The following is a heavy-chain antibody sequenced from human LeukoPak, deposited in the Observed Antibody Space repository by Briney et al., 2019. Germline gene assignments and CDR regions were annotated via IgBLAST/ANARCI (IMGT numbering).Heavy chain of an antibody. D-gene: IGHD3-22*01. Sequence: SETLSLTCTVSGGSISSSSYYWGWIRQPPGKGLEWIGSIYYSGGTYYNPSLKSRVTISVDTSKNQFSLKLSSVTAADTAVYYCARLGNSGYDYWGQGTLVTVSS. CDR2: IYYSGGT. J-gene: IGHJ4*02. V-gene: IGHV4-39*01. CDR3: ARLGNSGYDY. CDR1: GGSISSSSYY.